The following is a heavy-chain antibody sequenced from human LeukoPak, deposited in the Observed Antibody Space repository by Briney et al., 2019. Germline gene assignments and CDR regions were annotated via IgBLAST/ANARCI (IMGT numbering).Heavy chain of an antibody. Sequence: PSETLSLTCTVSGGSISSYYWSWIRQPPGKGLEWIGEINHSGSTNYNPSLKSRVTISVDTSKNQFSLRLSSVTAADTAVYYCASAHDFWSGYFDYWGQGTLVTVSS. J-gene: IGHJ4*02. D-gene: IGHD3-3*01. CDR2: INHSGST. CDR1: GGSISSYY. CDR3: ASAHDFWSGYFDY. V-gene: IGHV4-34*01.